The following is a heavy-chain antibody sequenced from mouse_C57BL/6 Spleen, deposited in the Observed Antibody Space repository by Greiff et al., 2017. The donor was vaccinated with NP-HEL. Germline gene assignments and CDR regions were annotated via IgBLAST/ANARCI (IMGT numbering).Heavy chain of an antibody. D-gene: IGHD2-4*01. CDR3: ARDLDDYEGYWYFDV. V-gene: IGHV5-16*01. Sequence: EVKLVESEGGLVQPGSSMKLSCTASGFTFSDYYMAWVRQVPEKGLEWVANINYDGSSTYYLDSLKSRFIISRDNAKNILYLQMSSLKSEDTATYYCARDLDDYEGYWYFDVWGTGTTVTVSS. CDR2: INYDGSST. J-gene: IGHJ1*03. CDR1: GFTFSDYY.